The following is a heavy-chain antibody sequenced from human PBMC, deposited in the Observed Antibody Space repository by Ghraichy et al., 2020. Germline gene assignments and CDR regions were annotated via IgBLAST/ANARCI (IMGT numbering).Heavy chain of an antibody. CDR1: GFTFSAYW. J-gene: IGHJ3*02. Sequence: GGSLRLSCAASGFTFSAYWMHWVRQAPGKGLVWVSRTNTDGSGTGSADSVKGRFTISRDNAKNTLYLQMNSLTAEDTAVYYCARGRSGAYGFDIWGQGTMVTVSS. CDR3: ARGRSGAYGFDI. D-gene: IGHD3-10*01. V-gene: IGHV3-74*01. CDR2: TNTDGSGT.